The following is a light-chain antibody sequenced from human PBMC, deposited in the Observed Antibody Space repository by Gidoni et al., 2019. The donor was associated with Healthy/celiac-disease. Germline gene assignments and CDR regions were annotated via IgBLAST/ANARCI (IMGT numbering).Light chain of an antibody. CDR2: HVS. CDR3: SSYTSSSALV. CDR1: SSDVGGYYY. J-gene: IGLJ2*01. V-gene: IGLV2-14*03. Sequence: QPAPTQPASVSGSPGQSITISCPGTSSDVGGYYYVSWYQQHPGKPPKLMIYHVSTRPSGVSNRFSGSKSGNAASVTISVHPAEEEADYYCSSYTSSSALVFGGGTKLTVL.